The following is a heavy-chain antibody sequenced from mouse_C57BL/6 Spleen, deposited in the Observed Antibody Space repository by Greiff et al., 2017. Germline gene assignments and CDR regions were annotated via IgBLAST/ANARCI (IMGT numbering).Heavy chain of an antibody. CDR1: GFNNTDYY. Sequence: EVQLQQSGAELVKPGASVKLSCTASGFNNTDYYMHWVKQRTEQGLEWIGRIDPEDGETKYAPKFQGKATITADTSANTAYLHLSSLTSEDTAVYYCAPIYYSNYDGFAYWGQGTLVTVSA. CDR3: APIYYSNYDGFAY. CDR2: IDPEDGET. J-gene: IGHJ3*01. V-gene: IGHV14-2*01. D-gene: IGHD2-5*01.